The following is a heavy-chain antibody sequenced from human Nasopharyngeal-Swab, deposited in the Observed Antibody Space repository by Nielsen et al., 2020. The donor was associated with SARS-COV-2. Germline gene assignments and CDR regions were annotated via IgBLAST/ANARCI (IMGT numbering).Heavy chain of an antibody. CDR3: AIEKVVVVAAGGWYYGMDV. D-gene: IGHD2-15*01. Sequence: VRQAPGKGLEWVAVISYDGSNKYYADSVKGRFTISRDISKNTLYLQMNSLRAEDTAVYYCAIEKVVVVAAGGWYYGMDVWGQGTTVTVSS. CDR2: ISYDGSNK. V-gene: IGHV3-30*14. J-gene: IGHJ6*02.